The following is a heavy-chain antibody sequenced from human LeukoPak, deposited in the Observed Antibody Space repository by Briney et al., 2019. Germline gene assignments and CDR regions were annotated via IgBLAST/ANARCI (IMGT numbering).Heavy chain of an antibody. CDR1: GFTFSSYG. V-gene: IGHV3-30*18. CDR3: AKDPRRGSYVSAIEDY. D-gene: IGHD1-26*01. J-gene: IGHJ4*02. CDR2: ISYDGSNK. Sequence: GRSLRLSCAASGFTFSSYGMHWVRQAPGKGLEWVAVISYDGSNKYYADSVKGRFTISRDNSKNTLYLQMNSLRAEDTAVYYCAKDPRRGSYVSAIEDYWGQGTLVTVSP.